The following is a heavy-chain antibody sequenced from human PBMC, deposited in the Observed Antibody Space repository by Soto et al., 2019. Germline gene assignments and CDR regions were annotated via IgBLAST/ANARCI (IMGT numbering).Heavy chain of an antibody. CDR3: ARKSRRGYFDWLSPLFDY. Sequence: SETLSLTCTVSGGSISSYYWSWIRQPPGKGLEWIGYIYYSGSTNYNPSLKSRVTISVDTSKNQFSLKLSSVTAADTAVYYCARKSRRGYFDWLSPLFDYWGQGTLVTVSS. CDR2: IYYSGST. V-gene: IGHV4-59*12. J-gene: IGHJ4*02. D-gene: IGHD3-9*01. CDR1: GGSISSYY.